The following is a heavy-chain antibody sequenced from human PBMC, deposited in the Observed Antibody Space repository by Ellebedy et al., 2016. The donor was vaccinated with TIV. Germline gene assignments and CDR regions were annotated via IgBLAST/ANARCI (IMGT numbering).Heavy chain of an antibody. J-gene: IGHJ5*02. CDR1: GGSFSGYY. Sequence: SETLSLTXAVYGGSFSGYYWSWIRQPPGKGLEWIGEINHSGSTNYNPSLKSRVTISVDTSKNQFSLKLSSVTAADTAVYYCARGLRHCSSTSCYANWFDPWGQGTLVTVSS. D-gene: IGHD2-2*01. CDR2: INHSGST. CDR3: ARGLRHCSSTSCYANWFDP. V-gene: IGHV4-34*01.